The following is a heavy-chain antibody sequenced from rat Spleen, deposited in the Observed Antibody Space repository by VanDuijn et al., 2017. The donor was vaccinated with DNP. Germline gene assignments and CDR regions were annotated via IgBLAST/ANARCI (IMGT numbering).Heavy chain of an antibody. V-gene: IGHV5-31*01. J-gene: IGHJ2*01. D-gene: IGHD5-1*01. CDR1: GFTFNNYW. CDR3: GRDLGGDY. Sequence: EVQLVESGGDLVQPGRSLKLSCVASGFTFNNYWMTWIRQVPGQGLEWVASISTSGEYTHYRDSVKGRFTISRDNAKNSQYLQMNSLRSEDTATYYCGRDLGGDYWGQGVMVTVSS. CDR2: ISTSGEYT.